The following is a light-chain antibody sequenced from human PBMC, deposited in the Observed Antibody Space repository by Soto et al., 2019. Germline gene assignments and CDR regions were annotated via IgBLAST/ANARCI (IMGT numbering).Light chain of an antibody. CDR1: QSVSSY. J-gene: IGKJ5*01. CDR2: DAS. Sequence: DIVLTQSPATLSLSPGERATLSCRASQSVSSYLAWYQQKPGQAPRLLIYDASNGATGIPARFSGSGSGTDFTLTISSLEPEDFAVYYCQQRSNWPTFGQGTRLEIK. CDR3: QQRSNWPT. V-gene: IGKV3-11*01.